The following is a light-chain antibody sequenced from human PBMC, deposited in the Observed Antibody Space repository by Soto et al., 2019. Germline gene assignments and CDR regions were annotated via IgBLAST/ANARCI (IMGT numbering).Light chain of an antibody. CDR2: GAS. J-gene: IGKJ1*01. CDR1: QSINSNY. Sequence: EIVLTQSPDTLSLSPGERATLSCRASQSINSNYLAWYQQKPGQGPRPLIYGASSRATGIPDRFSGSRSGTDFTLTISRLEPEDFAVYYCQQYDSSPRTFGQGTKVEIK. V-gene: IGKV3-20*01. CDR3: QQYDSSPRT.